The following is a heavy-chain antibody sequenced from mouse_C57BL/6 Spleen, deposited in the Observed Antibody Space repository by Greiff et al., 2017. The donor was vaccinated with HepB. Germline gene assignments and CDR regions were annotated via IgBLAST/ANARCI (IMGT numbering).Heavy chain of an antibody. D-gene: IGHD1-1*01. CDR3: ASLDIYCGSSDYFDY. V-gene: IGHV1-74*01. CDR2: IHPSDSDT. J-gene: IGHJ2*01. CDR1: GYTFTSYW. Sequence: QVQLKQPGAELVKPGASVKVSCKASGYTFTSYWMHWVKQRPGQGLEWIGRIHPSDSDTNYNQKFKGKATLTVDKSSSTAYMQLSSLTSEDSAVYYCASLDIYCGSSDYFDYWGQGTTLTVSS.